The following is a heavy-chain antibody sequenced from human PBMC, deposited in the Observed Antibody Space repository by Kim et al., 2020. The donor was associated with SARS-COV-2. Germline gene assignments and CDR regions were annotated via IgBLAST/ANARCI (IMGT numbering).Heavy chain of an antibody. CDR2: KEGRMAK. J-gene: IGHJ4*02. Sequence: KEGRMAKYYEDAEKGRFTISRDNAKNLLYLQVNRLRGEDTAVYYCVRDFDYWGQGALVTVSS. CDR3: VRDFDY. V-gene: IGHV3-7*01.